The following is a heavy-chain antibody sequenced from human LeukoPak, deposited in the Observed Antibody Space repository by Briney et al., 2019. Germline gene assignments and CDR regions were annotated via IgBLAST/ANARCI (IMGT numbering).Heavy chain of an antibody. CDR3: AKDESSWYDPVFDY. CDR2: IYYSGST. Sequence: SETLSLTCTVSGGSISSGGYYWSWIRQHPGKGLEWIGYIYYSGSTYYNPSLKSRVTISVDTSKNQFSLKLSSVTAADTAVYYCAKDESSWYDPVFDYWGQGTLVTVSS. CDR1: GGSISSGGYY. V-gene: IGHV4-31*03. D-gene: IGHD6-13*01. J-gene: IGHJ4*02.